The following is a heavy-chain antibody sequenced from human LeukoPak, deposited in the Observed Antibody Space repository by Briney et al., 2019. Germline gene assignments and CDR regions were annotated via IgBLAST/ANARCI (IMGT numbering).Heavy chain of an antibody. CDR2: ISWNSGSI. Sequence: GGSLRLSCAASGFTFDDYAMHWVRQAPGKGLEWVSGISWNSGSIGYADSVKGRFTISRDNAKNSPYLQMNSLRAEDTALYYCAKAKENYYDSSGYYLNWFDPWGQGTLVTVSS. D-gene: IGHD3-22*01. J-gene: IGHJ5*02. CDR1: GFTFDDYA. CDR3: AKAKENYYDSSGYYLNWFDP. V-gene: IGHV3-9*01.